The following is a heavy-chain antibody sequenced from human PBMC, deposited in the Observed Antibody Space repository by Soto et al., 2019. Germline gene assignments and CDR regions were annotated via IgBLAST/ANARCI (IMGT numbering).Heavy chain of an antibody. D-gene: IGHD2-8*01. V-gene: IGHV4-61*01. CDR3: ARGVGYCTNGVCYSNYYYYGMDV. Sequence: SETLSLTCTVSGGSVSSGSYYWSWIRQPPGKGLEWIGYIYYSGSTNYNPSLKSRVTISVDTSKNQFSLKLSSVTAADMAVYYCARGVGYCTNGVCYSNYYYYGMDVWGQGTTVTVSS. CDR2: IYYSGST. J-gene: IGHJ6*02. CDR1: GGSVSSGSYY.